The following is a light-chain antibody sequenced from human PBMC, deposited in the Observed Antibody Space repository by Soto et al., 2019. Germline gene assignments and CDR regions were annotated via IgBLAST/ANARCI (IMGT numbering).Light chain of an antibody. CDR3: QQYGTSPQT. CDR1: QSVISSS. Sequence: EIVLTQSPGTLSLSPGERATLSCRASQSVISSSLPWYQQKPGQAPRLLIYGASSRATGIPDRFSGSGSGTDFTLTISRLEPEDFAVYYCQQYGTSPQTFGQGTKVEIK. CDR2: GAS. V-gene: IGKV3-20*01. J-gene: IGKJ1*01.